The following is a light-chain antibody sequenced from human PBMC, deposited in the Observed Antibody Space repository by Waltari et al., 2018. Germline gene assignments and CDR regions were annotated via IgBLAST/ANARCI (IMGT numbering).Light chain of an antibody. V-gene: IGKV1-5*03. J-gene: IGKJ2*03. CDR3: QQYNSNSPYS. CDR1: QSVSTW. Sequence: DIQMTQPPSTLSASVADRVTITCRASQSVSTWLAWYQQKPGKAPKLLLSKASILESGVPSRFSGSGSGTEFTLTINSLQPDDFATYYCQQYNSNSPYSFGQGTKL. CDR2: KAS.